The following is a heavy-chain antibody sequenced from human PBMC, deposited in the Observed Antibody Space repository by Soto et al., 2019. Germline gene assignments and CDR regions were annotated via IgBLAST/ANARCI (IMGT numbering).Heavy chain of an antibody. Sequence: EVQLVESEGGLVQPGGSLILSCAASGFTFSSYWIHWVRQAPGKGLVWVSRINSDGSSTTYADSVKGRFTISRDNAKNTLYLQMTSLRAEDTAVYYCARVSREVVPAAIDYWGQGTLVTVSS. D-gene: IGHD2-2*01. CDR3: ARVSREVVPAAIDY. CDR1: GFTFSSYW. CDR2: INSDGSST. J-gene: IGHJ4*02. V-gene: IGHV3-74*01.